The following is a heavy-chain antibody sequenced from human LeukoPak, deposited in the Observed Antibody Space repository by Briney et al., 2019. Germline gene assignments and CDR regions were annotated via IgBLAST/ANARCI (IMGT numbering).Heavy chain of an antibody. D-gene: IGHD3-3*01. CDR3: ARGHRAWSY. CDR1: GFTFSSYW. CDR2: VKQDGSEK. J-gene: IGHJ4*02. V-gene: IGHV3-7*01. Sequence: PGGSLRLSCSAFGFTFSSYWVTWVRQAPGKGLEWVANVKQDGSEKNYVDSVKGRFTISRDNAKNSLYLQMNSLRVDDTAVYYCARGHRAWSYWGQGTLVTVSS.